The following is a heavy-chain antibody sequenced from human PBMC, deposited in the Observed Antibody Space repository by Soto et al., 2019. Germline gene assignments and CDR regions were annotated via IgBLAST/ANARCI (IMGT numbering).Heavy chain of an antibody. CDR2: IIPTFGTT. D-gene: IGHD2-15*01. CDR3: ARDLGGCSGGSCRYNWFDP. V-gene: IGHV1-69*06. Sequence: QVQLVQSGAEVKKPGSSVKVSCKAPGGNFSSNGIRWVRQAPGQGLEFMGGIIPTFGTTNYAQKFQDRVTITADTSTSTAYMELSSLRSEDTAVYYCARDLGGCSGGSCRYNWFDPWGQGTLVTVSS. J-gene: IGHJ5*02. CDR1: GGNFSSNG.